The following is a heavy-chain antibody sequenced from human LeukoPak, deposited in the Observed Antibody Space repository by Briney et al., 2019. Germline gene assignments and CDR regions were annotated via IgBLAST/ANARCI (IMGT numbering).Heavy chain of an antibody. J-gene: IGHJ6*02. CDR2: IYYSGST. Sequence: TSETLSLTCTVSGGSISSSSYYWGWIRQPPGKGLEWIGSIYYSGSTYYNPSLKSRVTISVDTSKNQFSLKLSSVTAADTAVYYCARAIRSLIVGATWGMDVWGQGTTVTVSS. CDR3: ARAIRSLIVGATWGMDV. CDR1: GGSISSSSYY. D-gene: IGHD1-26*01. V-gene: IGHV4-39*07.